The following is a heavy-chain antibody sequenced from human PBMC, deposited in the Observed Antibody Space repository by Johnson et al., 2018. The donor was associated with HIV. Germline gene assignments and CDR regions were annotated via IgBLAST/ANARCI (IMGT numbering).Heavy chain of an antibody. CDR3: AKAPAGAGEAPI. J-gene: IGHJ3*02. CDR2: TSWNSGSI. Sequence: VPLAESGGGLVQPGRSLRLSSAASGFTFDDYAMHWVRQAPGKGLEWVSGTSWNSGSIGYADSVKGRFTISRDNAKNSLYLQMNSLRAEDTALYYCAKAPAGAGEAPIWGQGTMVTVSS. D-gene: IGHD7-27*01. V-gene: IGHV3-9*01. CDR1: GFTFDDYA.